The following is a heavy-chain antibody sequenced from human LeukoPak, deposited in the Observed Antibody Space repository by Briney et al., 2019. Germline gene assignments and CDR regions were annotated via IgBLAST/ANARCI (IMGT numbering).Heavy chain of an antibody. CDR3: ARSHYGYYYYGMDV. J-gene: IGHJ6*02. CDR1: GYTFTSYD. D-gene: IGHD4-17*01. Sequence: ASVKVSCKASGYTFTSYDINWVRQATGQGLEWMGWMNPNSGNTGYAQKFQGRVTMTRNTSIRTAYMELSSLRSEDTAVYYCARSHYGYYYYGMDVWGQGTTVTVSS. CDR2: MNPNSGNT. V-gene: IGHV1-8*01.